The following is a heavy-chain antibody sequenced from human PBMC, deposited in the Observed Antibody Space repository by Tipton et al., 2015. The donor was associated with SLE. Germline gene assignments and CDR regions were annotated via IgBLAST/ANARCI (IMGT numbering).Heavy chain of an antibody. V-gene: IGHV4-39*07. CDR2: IYYSGST. CDR1: GGSISSSSYY. J-gene: IGHJ4*02. D-gene: IGHD4-17*01. CDR3: ASQATVTPK. Sequence: LRLSCTVSGGSISSSSYYWGWIRQPPGKGLEWIGTIYYSGSTYYNPSLKSRVTISIDTSKNQFSLKLSSVTAADTAVYYCASQATVTPKWGQGTLVTVSS.